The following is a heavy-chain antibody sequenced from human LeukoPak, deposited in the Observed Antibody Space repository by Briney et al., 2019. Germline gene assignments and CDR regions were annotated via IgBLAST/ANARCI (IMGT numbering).Heavy chain of an antibody. V-gene: IGHV1-69*01. CDR2: IIPIFGTA. J-gene: IGHJ5*02. CDR3: ASQQQLVRGWFDP. Sequence: SVKVSCKASGGTFSSYAISWVRQAPGQGLEWMGGIIPIFGTANYAQKFLGRVTITADESTSTAYMELSSLRSEDTAVYYCASQQQLVRGWFDPWGQGTLVTVSS. D-gene: IGHD6-13*01. CDR1: GGTFSSYA.